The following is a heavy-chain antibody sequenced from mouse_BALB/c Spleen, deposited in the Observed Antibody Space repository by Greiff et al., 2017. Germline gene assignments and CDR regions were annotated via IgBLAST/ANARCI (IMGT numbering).Heavy chain of an antibody. J-gene: IGHJ2*01. CDR2: INSNGGST. CDR3: ARHMTGTENYFDY. V-gene: IGHV5-6-2*01. D-gene: IGHD4-1*01. Sequence: EVQVVESGGGLVKLGGSLKLSCAASGFTFSSYYMSWVRQTPEKRLELVAAINSNGGSTYYPDTVKGRFTISRDNAKNTLYLQMSSLKSEDTALYYCARHMTGTENYFDYWGQGTTLTVSS. CDR1: GFTFSSYY.